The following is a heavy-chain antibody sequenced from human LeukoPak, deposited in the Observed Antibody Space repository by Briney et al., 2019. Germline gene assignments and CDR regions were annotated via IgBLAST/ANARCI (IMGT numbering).Heavy chain of an antibody. Sequence: HSGGSLRLSCAASGFTFSSYAMSWVRQAPGKGLEWVSAISGSGGSTYYADSVKGRFTISRDNSKNTLYLQMNSLRAEDTAVYYCAKSIAAREKPVGESGPNWFDPWGQGTLVTVSS. CDR2: ISGSGGST. J-gene: IGHJ5*02. D-gene: IGHD6-6*01. V-gene: IGHV3-23*01. CDR3: AKSIAAREKPVGESGPNWFDP. CDR1: GFTFSSYA.